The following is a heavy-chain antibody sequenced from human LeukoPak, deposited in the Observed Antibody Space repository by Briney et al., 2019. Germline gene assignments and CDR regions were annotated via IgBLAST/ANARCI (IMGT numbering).Heavy chain of an antibody. CDR1: GGSISSYY. Sequence: SETLSPTCTVSGGSISSYYWSWIRQPAGKGLEWIGYIYYSGSTNYNPSLKSRVTISVDTSKNQFSLKLNSVTAADTAVYYCARTTEDCSSTSCYQYWFDPWGQGTLVTVSS. V-gene: IGHV4-59*01. D-gene: IGHD2-2*01. J-gene: IGHJ5*02. CDR2: IYYSGST. CDR3: ARTTEDCSSTSCYQYWFDP.